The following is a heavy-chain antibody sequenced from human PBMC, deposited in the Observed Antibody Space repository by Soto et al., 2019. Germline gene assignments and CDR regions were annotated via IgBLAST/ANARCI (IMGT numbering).Heavy chain of an antibody. CDR2: XXGHGDTT. CDR3: XXXXXXXXXXXXXXXXXFDY. CDR1: GFTFSSYV. V-gene: IGHV3-23*01. J-gene: IGHJ4*02. Sequence: EVQLLGSGGGLVQPGGSLRLSCVASGFTFSSYVMSWVRQAPGKGLEXXXXXXGHGDTTYYADSVKGRFIISRDNSKXXXXXXXXXXXXXXXXXXXXXXXXXXXXXXXXXXXXXFDYWGQGALVTVSS.